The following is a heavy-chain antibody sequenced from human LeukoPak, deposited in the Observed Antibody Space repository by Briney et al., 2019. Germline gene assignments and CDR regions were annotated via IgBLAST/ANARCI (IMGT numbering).Heavy chain of an antibody. CDR3: ARSIKDVCYYYGMDV. CDR2: IWYDGSNK. J-gene: IGHJ6*02. V-gene: IGHV3-33*01. CDR1: GFTFSSYG. Sequence: GGSLRLSCAASGFTFSSYGMHWVRQAPGKGLEWVAVIWYDGSNKYYADSVKGRFTISRDNSKNTLYLQMNSLRAEDTAVYYCARSIKDVCYYYGMDVWGQGTTVTVSS.